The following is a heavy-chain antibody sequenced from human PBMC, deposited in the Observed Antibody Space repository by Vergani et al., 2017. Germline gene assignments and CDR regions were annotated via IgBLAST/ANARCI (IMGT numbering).Heavy chain of an antibody. CDR3: ASGKYYSDSTSHFRGRYFDV. CDR1: GDSIISRSYY. CDR2: IYNSGNG. Sequence: QMQLQESGPGLVKASETLSLTYTVSGDSIISRSYYWGWIRQPPGKGLEWIGSIYNSGNGDSSSSLKGRVTISADTSKNQFSLRLTSVTAADTAVYYCASGKYYSDSTSHFRGRYFDVWGRGTLVTVPS. V-gene: IGHV4-39*01. D-gene: IGHD3-16*01. J-gene: IGHJ2*01.